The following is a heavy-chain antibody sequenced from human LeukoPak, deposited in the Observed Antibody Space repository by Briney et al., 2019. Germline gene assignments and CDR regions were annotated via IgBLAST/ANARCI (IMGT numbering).Heavy chain of an antibody. CDR1: GYTFTGYY. CDR2: INPDNGGT. Sequence: GASVTVSCKASGYTFTGYYMHWVRHAPGQGLEWMGWINPDNGGTNYAQKFQGRVTMTRDMSISTAYMELSRLRSDHTAVYYCARDPSNSGYDYLYYFDYWGQGTLVTVSS. CDR3: ARDPSNSGYDYLYYFDY. V-gene: IGHV1-2*02. D-gene: IGHD5-12*01. J-gene: IGHJ4*02.